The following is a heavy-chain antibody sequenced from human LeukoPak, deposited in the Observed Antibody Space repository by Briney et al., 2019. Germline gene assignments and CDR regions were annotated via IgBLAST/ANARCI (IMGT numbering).Heavy chain of an antibody. CDR2: INHSGST. D-gene: IGHD3-22*01. Sequence: SGGSLRLSCAASGFTFSDYYMSWIRQPPGKGLEWIGEINHSGSTNYNPSLKSRVTISVDTSKNQFSLKLSSVTAADTAVYYCAGRPTYYYDSSGYYLFDYWGQGTLVTVSS. V-gene: IGHV4-34*08. CDR3: AGRPTYYYDSSGYYLFDY. CDR1: GFTFSDYY. J-gene: IGHJ4*02.